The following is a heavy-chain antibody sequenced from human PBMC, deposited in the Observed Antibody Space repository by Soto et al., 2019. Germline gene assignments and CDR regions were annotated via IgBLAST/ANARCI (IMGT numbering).Heavy chain of an antibody. J-gene: IGHJ6*02. CDR1: GFTFSRYD. CDR3: ARDRGYSYGYGNYYYYYGMDV. D-gene: IGHD5-18*01. CDR2: IWYDGSNK. V-gene: IGHV3-33*01. Sequence: QVQLVESGGGVVQPGRSLRLSCAASGFTFSRYDMHWVRQAPGKGLEWVAVIWYDGSNKYYADSVKGRFTISRDNSKNTLYLQMNSLRAEDTAVYYCARDRGYSYGYGNYYYYYGMDVWGQGTTVTVSS.